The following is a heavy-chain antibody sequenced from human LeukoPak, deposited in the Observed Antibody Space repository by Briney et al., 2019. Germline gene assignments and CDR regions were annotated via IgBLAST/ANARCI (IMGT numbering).Heavy chain of an antibody. CDR2: INHSGST. J-gene: IGHJ5*02. CDR3: ARVRYYGSGSYYTTKYNWFDP. V-gene: IGHV4-34*01. CDR1: GGSFSGYY. Sequence: SETLSLTCAVYGGSFSGYYWSWIRQPPGKGLEWIGEINHSGSTNYNPSLRSRVTISVDTPKNQFSLKLSSVTATDTAVYYCARVRYYGSGSYYTTKYNWFDPWGQGTLVTVSS. D-gene: IGHD3-10*01.